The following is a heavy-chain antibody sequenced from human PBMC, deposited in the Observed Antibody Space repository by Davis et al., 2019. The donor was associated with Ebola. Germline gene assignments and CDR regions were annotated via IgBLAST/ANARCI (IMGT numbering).Heavy chain of an antibody. J-gene: IGHJ4*02. Sequence: SVKVSCKASGGTFSSYAISWVRQAPGQGLEWMGGIIPIFGTANYAQKFQGRVTITADKSTSTAYMELSSLRSEDTAVYYCAVGFRGVVIIPGLGFDYWGQGTLVTVSS. CDR1: GGTFSSYA. CDR3: AVGFRGVVIIPGLGFDY. D-gene: IGHD3-3*01. V-gene: IGHV1-69*06. CDR2: IIPIFGTA.